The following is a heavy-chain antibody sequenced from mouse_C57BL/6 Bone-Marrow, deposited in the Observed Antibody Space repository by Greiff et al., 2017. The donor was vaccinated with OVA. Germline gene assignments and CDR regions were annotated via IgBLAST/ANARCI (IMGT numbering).Heavy chain of an antibody. CDR1: GFTFSNYW. J-gene: IGHJ4*01. CDR2: IRLKSDNYAT. D-gene: IGHD4-1*01. V-gene: IGHV6-3*01. Sequence: EVKLEESGGGLVQPGGSMKLSCVASGFTFSNYWMNWVRQSPEKGLEWVAQIRLKSDNYATHYAESVKGRFTISRDDSKSSVYLQMNNLRAEDTGIYYCTGPQTGTATAMDYWGQGTSVTVSS. CDR3: TGPQTGTATAMDY.